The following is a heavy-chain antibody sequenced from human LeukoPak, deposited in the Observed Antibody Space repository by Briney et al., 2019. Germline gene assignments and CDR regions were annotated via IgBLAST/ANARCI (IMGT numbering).Heavy chain of an antibody. V-gene: IGHV1-8*01. D-gene: IGHD3-10*01. CDR2: MNPNSGST. Sequence: ASVKVSCKASGYTFTSYDINWVRQAPGQGLEWMGWMNPNSGSTGYAQKFQVRVTMTRNTSISTAYMELSSLRSEDTAVYYCARGGTPYYYGSGSYIYWGQGTLVTVSS. CDR1: GYTFTSYD. J-gene: IGHJ4*02. CDR3: ARGGTPYYYGSGSYIY.